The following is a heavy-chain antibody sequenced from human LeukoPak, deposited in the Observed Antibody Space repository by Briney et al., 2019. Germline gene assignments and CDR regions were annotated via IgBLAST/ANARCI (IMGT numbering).Heavy chain of an antibody. V-gene: IGHV4-59*12. CDR2: IYYSGTT. CDR1: GGSISSYY. Sequence: SETLSLTCTVSGGSISSYYWSWIRQPPGKGLEWIGYIYYSGTTNYNPSLKSRVTMSVDTSKNQFSLKLSSVTAADTAVYYCARSRPGDYYDSSGYYFFMAVGAFDIWGQGTMVTVPS. D-gene: IGHD3-22*01. J-gene: IGHJ3*02. CDR3: ARSRPGDYYDSSGYYFFMAVGAFDI.